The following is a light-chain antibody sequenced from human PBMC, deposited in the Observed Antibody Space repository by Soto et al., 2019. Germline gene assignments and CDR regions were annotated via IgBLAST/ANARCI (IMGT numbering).Light chain of an antibody. CDR3: QHYSNSIYT. J-gene: IGKJ2*01. Sequence: ENVLTQSPGTLSLSPGERATLSCRASQNVDSSYLAWYQHKPGQAPRLLIYGTSSRATGIPDRFSGSGSGTDFTLTINRLEPEDFAVYYCQHYSNSIYTFGQGTKVEIK. CDR2: GTS. CDR1: QNVDSSY. V-gene: IGKV3-20*01.